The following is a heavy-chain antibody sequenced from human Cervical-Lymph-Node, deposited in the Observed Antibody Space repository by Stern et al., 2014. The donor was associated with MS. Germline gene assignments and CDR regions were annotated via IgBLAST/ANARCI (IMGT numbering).Heavy chain of an antibody. CDR2: IYRSGSP. CDR1: GGSISSGGYS. J-gene: IGHJ3*02. V-gene: IGHV4-30-2*01. CDR3: ARSSTVTPNAFDI. D-gene: IGHD4-17*01. Sequence: QVQLQESGSGLVKPSQTLSLTCAVSGGSISSGGYSWSWIRQPPGKGLEWIGYIYRSGSPYYNPSLKSRVTISVDRSKNQFSLKLSSVTAADTAVYYCARSSTVTPNAFDIWGQGTMVTVSS.